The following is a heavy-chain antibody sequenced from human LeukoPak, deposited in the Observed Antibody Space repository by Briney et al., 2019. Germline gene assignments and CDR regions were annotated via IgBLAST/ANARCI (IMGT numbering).Heavy chain of an antibody. CDR3: ARGMGRDGYNLDY. Sequence: ASVKVSCKASGYTFSGYYMHWVRQAPGQGLEWMGWINPNSGGTNYAQKFQGRVTMTRDTSISTAYMELSRLRSDDTAVYYCARGMGRDGYNLDYWGQGTLVTVSS. J-gene: IGHJ4*02. CDR2: INPNSGGT. V-gene: IGHV1-2*02. CDR1: GYTFSGYY. D-gene: IGHD5-24*01.